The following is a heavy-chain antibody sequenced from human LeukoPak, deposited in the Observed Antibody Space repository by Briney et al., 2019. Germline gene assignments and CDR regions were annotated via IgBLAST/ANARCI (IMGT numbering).Heavy chain of an antibody. CDR1: GGTFSSYA. V-gene: IGHV1-69*13. D-gene: IGHD2-21*01. CDR3: ARDEATYCGGDCYPGWFDP. Sequence: SVKVSCKASGGTFSSYAISWVRQAPGQGLEWMGGIIPIFGTANYAQKFQGRVTITADESTSTAYMELSSLRSEDTAVYYCARDEATYCGGDCYPGWFDPWGQGTLVTVSS. CDR2: IIPIFGTA. J-gene: IGHJ5*02.